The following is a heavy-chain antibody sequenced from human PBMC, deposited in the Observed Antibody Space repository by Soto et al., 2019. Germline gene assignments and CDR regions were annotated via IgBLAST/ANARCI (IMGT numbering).Heavy chain of an antibody. D-gene: IGHD2-15*01. J-gene: IGHJ5*02. CDR1: GGSISSYY. V-gene: IGHV4-59*01. CDR3: ARVEHCSGRSCYSDRRFDP. CDR2: IYYSGST. Sequence: QVQLQESGPGLVKPSETLSLTCTVSGGSISSYYWSWIRQPPGKGLEWIGYIYYSGSTNYNPSLKSRVTISVDTSKNQFSLKLSSVTAADTAVYYCARVEHCSGRSCYSDRRFDPWGQGTLVTVSS.